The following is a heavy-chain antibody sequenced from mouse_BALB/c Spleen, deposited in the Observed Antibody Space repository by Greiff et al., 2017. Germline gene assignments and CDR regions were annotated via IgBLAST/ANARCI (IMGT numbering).Heavy chain of an antibody. CDR3: ARGGYGSSRLFDY. Sequence: EVKLQESGPSLVKPSQTLSLTCSATGDSITSGYWNWIRKFPGHKLEYMGYISYSGSTYYNPSLKSRISITRDTSKTQYYLQLKSVTTEDTATYYCARGGYGSSRLFDYWGQGTTLTVSS. CDR1: GDSITSGY. V-gene: IGHV3-8*02. D-gene: IGHD1-1*01. J-gene: IGHJ2*01. CDR2: ISYSGST.